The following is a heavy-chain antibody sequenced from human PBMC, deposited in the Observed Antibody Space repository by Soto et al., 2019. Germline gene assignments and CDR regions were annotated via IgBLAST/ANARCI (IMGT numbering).Heavy chain of an antibody. CDR3: ARKHGSGSYPLDY. V-gene: IGHV3-33*01. J-gene: IGHJ4*02. CDR2: IWYDGSNK. Sequence: HPGGSLRLSCASSGFTFSSYGMHWVRQAPGKGLEWVAVIWYDGSNKYYADSVKGRFTISRDNSKNTLYLQMNSLRAEDTAVYYCARKHGSGSYPLDYWGQGTLVTVSS. CDR1: GFTFSSYG. D-gene: IGHD3-10*01.